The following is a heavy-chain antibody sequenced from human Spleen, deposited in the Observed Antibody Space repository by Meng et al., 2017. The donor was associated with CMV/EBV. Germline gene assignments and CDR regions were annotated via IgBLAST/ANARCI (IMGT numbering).Heavy chain of an antibody. Sequence: GESLKISCAASGFTFSSYWMSWVRQAPGKGLEWVANIKQDGSEKYYVDSVKGRFTISRDNAKNSLYLQMNSLRAEDTAVYYCARVAARPRVGLDYWGQGTLVTVSS. CDR2: IKQDGSEK. J-gene: IGHJ4*02. CDR1: GFTFSSYW. V-gene: IGHV3-7*01. D-gene: IGHD6-6*01. CDR3: ARVAARPRVGLDY.